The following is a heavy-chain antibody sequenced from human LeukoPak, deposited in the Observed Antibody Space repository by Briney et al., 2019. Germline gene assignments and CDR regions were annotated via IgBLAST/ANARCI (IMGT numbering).Heavy chain of an antibody. Sequence: PSQTLSLTCTVSGGSISSGGYYWSWIRQHPGKGLEWIGYIYYSGSTYYNPSLKSRVTISVDTSKNQFSLKLSSVTAADTAVYYCARDPGARLKFDYWGQGTLVTVSS. CDR2: IYYSGST. CDR3: ARDPGARLKFDY. CDR1: GGSISSGGYY. J-gene: IGHJ4*02. V-gene: IGHV4-31*03. D-gene: IGHD3-10*01.